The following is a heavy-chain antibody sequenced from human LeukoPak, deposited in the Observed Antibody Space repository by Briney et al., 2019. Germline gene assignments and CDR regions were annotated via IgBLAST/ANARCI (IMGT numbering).Heavy chain of an antibody. CDR2: IYYSGST. D-gene: IGHD1-26*01. CDR1: GGSISSYY. J-gene: IGHJ4*02. V-gene: IGHV4-59*08. CDR3: ARGSSGSSIGDY. Sequence: PSETLSLTCTVSGGSISSYYWSWIRQPPGKGLEWIGSIYYSGSTYYNPSLKSRVTISVDTSKNQFSLKLSSVTAADTAVYYCARGSSGSSIGDYWGQGTLVTVSS.